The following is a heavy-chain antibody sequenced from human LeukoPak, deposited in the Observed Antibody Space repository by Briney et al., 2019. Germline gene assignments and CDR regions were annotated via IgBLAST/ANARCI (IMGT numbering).Heavy chain of an antibody. CDR3: ARVSSKGYYDSSGYYTY. J-gene: IGHJ4*02. V-gene: IGHV1-2*06. CDR1: GYTFTGYY. Sequence: ASVKVSXKASGYTFTGYYMHWVRQVPGQGLEWMGRINPNSGGTNYAQKFQGRVTMTRDTSISTAYMELSRLRSDDTAVYYCARVSSKGYYDSSGYYTYWGQGTLVTVSS. CDR2: INPNSGGT. D-gene: IGHD3-22*01.